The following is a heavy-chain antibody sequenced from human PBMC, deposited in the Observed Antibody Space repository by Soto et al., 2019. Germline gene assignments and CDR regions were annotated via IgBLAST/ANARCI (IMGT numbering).Heavy chain of an antibody. Sequence: PGESLKISCKGSGYSFTSYWISWVRQMPGKGLEWMGRIDPSDSYTNYSPSFQGHVTISADKSISTAYLQWSSLKASDTAMYYCAKLGKSSWYYYYGMDVWGQGTTVTVSS. J-gene: IGHJ6*02. D-gene: IGHD6-13*01. CDR3: AKLGKSSWYYYYGMDV. CDR1: GYSFTSYW. CDR2: IDPSDSYT. V-gene: IGHV5-10-1*01.